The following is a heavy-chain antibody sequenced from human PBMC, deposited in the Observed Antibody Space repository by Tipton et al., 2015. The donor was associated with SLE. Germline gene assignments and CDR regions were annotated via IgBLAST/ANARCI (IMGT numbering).Heavy chain of an antibody. J-gene: IGHJ4*02. V-gene: IGHV4-34*01. D-gene: IGHD6-25*01. CDR2: INHSGST. CDR1: GGSFSGYY. Sequence: TLSLTCAVYGGSFSGYYRSWIRQPPGKGLEWIGEINHSGSTNYNPSLKSRVTISVDTSKNQFSLKLSSVTAADTAVYYCARYGGAAAAGFDYWGQGTLVTVTS. CDR3: ARYGGAAAAGFDY.